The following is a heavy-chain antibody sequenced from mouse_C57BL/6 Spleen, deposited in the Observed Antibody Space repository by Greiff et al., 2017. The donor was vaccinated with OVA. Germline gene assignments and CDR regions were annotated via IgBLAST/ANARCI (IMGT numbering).Heavy chain of an antibody. CDR1: GYTFTDYN. Sequence: VQLQQSGPELVKPGASVKLSCKASGYTFTDYNIHWVKQSHGQSLEWIGYINPKNGGTGYNQKFKGKATLTANKSSSTAYMELRILTSEDSAVYYCAGAGDGYPWFAYWGQGTLVTVSA. CDR3: AGAGDGYPWFAY. V-gene: IGHV1-22*01. J-gene: IGHJ3*01. D-gene: IGHD2-3*01. CDR2: INPKNGGT.